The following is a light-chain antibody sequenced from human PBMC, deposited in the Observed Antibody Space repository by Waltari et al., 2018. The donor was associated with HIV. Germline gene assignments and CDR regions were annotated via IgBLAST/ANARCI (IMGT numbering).Light chain of an antibody. V-gene: IGLV3-21*02. J-gene: IGLJ3*02. Sequence: SFVLTQPPSVSVAPGQTTRITCGGDNIGTKSVHWYQQKPGQAPVLVVYDDSDRPSGIPERFSGSNSGNTATLTVSRVEAGDEADYYCQVWDSRSDHPVFGGGTKLTVL. CDR3: QVWDSRSDHPV. CDR1: NIGTKS. CDR2: DDS.